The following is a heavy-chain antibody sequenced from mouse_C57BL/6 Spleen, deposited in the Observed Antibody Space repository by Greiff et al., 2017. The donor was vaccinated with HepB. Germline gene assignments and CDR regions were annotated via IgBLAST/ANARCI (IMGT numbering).Heavy chain of an antibody. CDR2: IDPETGGT. Sequence: QVQLQQSGAELVRPGASVTLSCKASGYTFTDYELHWVKQTPVHGLEWIGAIDPETGGTASNQKFKGKAILTADKSSSTAYMELLSLTSEDSAVYYCTRFYYGSGDYWGQGTTLTVSS. V-gene: IGHV1-15*01. J-gene: IGHJ2*01. CDR1: GYTFTDYE. CDR3: TRFYYGSGDY. D-gene: IGHD1-1*01.